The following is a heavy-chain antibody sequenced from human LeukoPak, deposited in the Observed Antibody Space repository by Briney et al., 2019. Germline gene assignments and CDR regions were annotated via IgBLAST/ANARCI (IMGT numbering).Heavy chain of an antibody. V-gene: IGHV1-8*01. Sequence: ASVKVSCKASGYTFTSYDINWVRQATGQGLEWMGWMNPNSGNTGYAQKFQGRVTMTRDTSISTAYMELSRLRSDDTAVYYCARESGYDRDDAFDIWGQGTMVTVSS. CDR3: ARESGYDRDDAFDI. D-gene: IGHD5-12*01. CDR1: GYTFTSYD. J-gene: IGHJ3*02. CDR2: MNPNSGNT.